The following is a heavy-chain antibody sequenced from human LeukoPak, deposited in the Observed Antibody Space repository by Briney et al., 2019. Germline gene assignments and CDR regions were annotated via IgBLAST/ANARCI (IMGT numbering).Heavy chain of an antibody. CDR2: IHDSGST. CDR3: ARISTYGVDFDS. V-gene: IGHV4-59*01. D-gene: IGHD3-10*01. Sequence: SETLSLTCSVSSSSIINYYWSWIRQPPGKGLGWIGYIHDSGSTSYNPSLKSRVAISIDTSKNKFSLRLSSVTAADTAVYSCARISTYGVDFDSWGQGTLVTVSS. CDR1: SSSIINYY. J-gene: IGHJ4*02.